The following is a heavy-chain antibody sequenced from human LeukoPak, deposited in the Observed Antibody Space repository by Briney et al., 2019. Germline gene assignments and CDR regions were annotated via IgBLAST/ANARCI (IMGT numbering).Heavy chain of an antibody. J-gene: IGHJ4*02. V-gene: IGHV3-48*03. D-gene: IGHD4-17*01. CDR2: IDRSCITI. Sequence: PGGSLRLSCAGSGFPFSSYEMNWLRQAPGKGLEWVSHIDRSCITIYYGDYVKGRFTISRDNAKNSIYLQMDGLRVEDTAIYYCARDSVGDLLDYWGQG. CDR3: ARDSVGDLLDY. CDR1: GFPFSSYE.